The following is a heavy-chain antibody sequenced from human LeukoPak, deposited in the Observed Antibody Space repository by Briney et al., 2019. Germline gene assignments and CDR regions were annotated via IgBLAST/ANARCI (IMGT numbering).Heavy chain of an antibody. J-gene: IGHJ5*02. D-gene: IGHD3-22*01. V-gene: IGHV3-7*01. CDR2: INQDGSAK. Sequence: PGGSLRLSCAASAFNFDTYWMSWVRQAPGKGLEWVANINQDGSAKNYVDSVKGRFTISRDNAKNSVYLQLNLLRADDTAIYYCARKTYYYDTSPAGWFDAWGQGTLVTVSS. CDR1: AFNFDTYW. CDR3: ARKTYYYDTSPAGWFDA.